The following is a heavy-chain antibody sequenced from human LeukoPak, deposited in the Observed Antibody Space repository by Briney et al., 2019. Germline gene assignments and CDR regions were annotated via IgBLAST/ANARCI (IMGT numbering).Heavy chain of an antibody. CDR1: GFTFSSYW. J-gene: IGHJ3*02. V-gene: IGHV3-7*03. D-gene: IGHD3-22*01. Sequence: QPGGSLRLSCAASGFTFSSYWMSWVRQAPGKGLEWVANIKQDGSEKYYVDSVKGRFTISRDNSKNTLYLQMNSLRAEDTAVYYCAKVMYYDSSGYYYWAFDIWGQGTMVTVSS. CDR3: AKVMYYDSSGYYYWAFDI. CDR2: IKQDGSEK.